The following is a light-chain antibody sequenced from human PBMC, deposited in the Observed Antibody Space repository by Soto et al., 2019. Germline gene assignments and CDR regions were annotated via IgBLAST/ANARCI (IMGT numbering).Light chain of an antibody. V-gene: IGKV1-9*01. CDR1: QGLSSD. J-gene: IGKJ5*01. Sequence: DIQLTQSPSFLSASVGDRVTITCRASQGLSSDLAWYQQKPGKAPKLLIYAASTLQSGVPSRFSGSGSGTEFTLTISSLQPEYFATYYCQQLNSHPITFGQGTRLEIK. CDR2: AAS. CDR3: QQLNSHPIT.